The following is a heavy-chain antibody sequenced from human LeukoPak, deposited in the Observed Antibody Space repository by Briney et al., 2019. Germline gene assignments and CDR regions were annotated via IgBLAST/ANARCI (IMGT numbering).Heavy chain of an antibody. Sequence: PGGSLRLSCAASGFTLSTYDMHWVRRAPGKGLEWVSLSGIVSDTDYSDSVKGRFTISRDNAKDSLFLQMSGLRVGDTAFYYCARDSRGNFDLWGQGTLVTVSS. CDR3: ARDSRGNFDL. J-gene: IGHJ4*02. CDR2: SGIVSDT. V-gene: IGHV3-13*01. CDR1: GFTLSTYD.